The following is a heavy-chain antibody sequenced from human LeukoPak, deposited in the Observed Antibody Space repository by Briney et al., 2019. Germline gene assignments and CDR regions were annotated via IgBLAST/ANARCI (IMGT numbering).Heavy chain of an antibody. Sequence: PSETLSLTCTVSGGSISNHYWSWIRQPAGKGLEWIGRIYTSGSINHNPSLKSRVTMSVDTSKNQFSLKLSSVTAADTAVYYCAREALGYCSGGSCPYYFDYWGQGTPVTVSS. CDR3: AREALGYCSGGSCPYYFDY. CDR1: GGSISNHY. J-gene: IGHJ4*02. CDR2: IYTSGSI. D-gene: IGHD2-15*01. V-gene: IGHV4-4*07.